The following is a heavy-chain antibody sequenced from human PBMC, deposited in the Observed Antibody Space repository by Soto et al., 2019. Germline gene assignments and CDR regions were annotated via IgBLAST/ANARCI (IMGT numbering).Heavy chain of an antibody. Sequence: QVQLVQSGAEVKKPGASVRVSCKASGYTFTSSDVYWVRQANGQGLELMGWMNPNTGNTGYAQKFQGRVTMTRNTSISTAYMELSSLRSEDTAVYYCARRGESCGGDCYSHWYFDLWGRGTLVSVTS. D-gene: IGHD2-21*02. J-gene: IGHJ2*01. CDR3: ARRGESCGGDCYSHWYFDL. V-gene: IGHV1-8*01. CDR2: MNPNTGNT. CDR1: GYTFTSSD.